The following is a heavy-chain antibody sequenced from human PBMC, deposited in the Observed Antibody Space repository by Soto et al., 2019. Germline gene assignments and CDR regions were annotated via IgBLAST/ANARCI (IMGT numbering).Heavy chain of an antibody. CDR1: GYTFTGYY. Sequence: GASVKVSCKASGYTFTGYYMHWVRQAPGQGLEWMGWINPNSGGTNYAQKFQGWVTMTRDTSISTAYMELSSVTAADTAVYYCARADMDVWGKGTTVTVSS. CDR2: INPNSGGT. V-gene: IGHV1-2*04. CDR3: ARADMDV. J-gene: IGHJ6*04.